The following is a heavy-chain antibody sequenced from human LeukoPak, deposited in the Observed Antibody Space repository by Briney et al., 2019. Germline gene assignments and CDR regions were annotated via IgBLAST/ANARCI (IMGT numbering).Heavy chain of an antibody. D-gene: IGHD6-19*01. Sequence: GGSLRLSCAASGFTFSNYWMNWVRQAPEKGLEWVANIKQNGSEKYYVDSVKGRFTISRDNAKNSLSLQMNSLRAEDTAVYYCARSSGWLTDYWGQGSLVTVSS. CDR2: IKQNGSEK. V-gene: IGHV3-7*01. CDR3: ARSSGWLTDY. CDR1: GFTFSNYW. J-gene: IGHJ4*02.